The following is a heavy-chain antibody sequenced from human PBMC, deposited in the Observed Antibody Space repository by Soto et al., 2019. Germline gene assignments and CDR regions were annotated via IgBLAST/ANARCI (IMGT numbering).Heavy chain of an antibody. CDR2: INHSGST. V-gene: IGHV4-34*01. J-gene: IGHJ5*02. CDR1: GGSFSGYY. CDR3: ARGWRATVTTRYNWFDP. D-gene: IGHD4-4*01. Sequence: SETLSLTCAVYGGSFSGYYWSWIRQPPWKGLEWIGEINHSGSTNYNPSLKSRVTISVDTSKNQFSLKLSSVTAADTAVYYCARGWRATVTTRYNWFDPWGQGTLVTVSS.